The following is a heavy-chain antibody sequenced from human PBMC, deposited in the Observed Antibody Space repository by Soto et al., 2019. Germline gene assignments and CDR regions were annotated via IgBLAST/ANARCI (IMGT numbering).Heavy chain of an antibody. J-gene: IGHJ4*02. CDR2: ISGSGGYT. V-gene: IGHV3-23*01. Sequence: EVQLLESGGDLVQPGGSLRLSCVASGLTFSSYAMSWVRQAPGKGLEWVSVISGSGGYTDYADSVKGRFTISRDNSKNTLYLQMNSLRAEDTALYYCAKRFRGVLLNPEVDWSQGTLVTVSS. CDR3: AKRFRGVLLNPEVD. CDR1: GLTFSSYA. D-gene: IGHD3-10*01.